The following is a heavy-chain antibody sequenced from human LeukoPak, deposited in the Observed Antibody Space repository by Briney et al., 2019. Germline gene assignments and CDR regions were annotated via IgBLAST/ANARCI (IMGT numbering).Heavy chain of an antibody. J-gene: IGHJ4*02. V-gene: IGHV3-21*01. CDR3: ARWDTAAAGVATRSFDY. CDR2: ISSSSSYI. Sequence: GGSLRLSCAASGFTFSSYSMNWVRQAPGKGLECVSSISSSSSYIYYADSVKGRFTISRDNAKNSLYLQMNSLRAEDTAVYYCARWDTAAAGVATRSFDYWGQGTLVTVSS. D-gene: IGHD5-18*01. CDR1: GFTFSSYS.